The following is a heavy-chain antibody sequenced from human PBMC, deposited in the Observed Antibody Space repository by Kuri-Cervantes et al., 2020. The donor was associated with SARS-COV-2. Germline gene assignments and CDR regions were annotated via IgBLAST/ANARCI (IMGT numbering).Heavy chain of an antibody. Sequence: SETLSLTCTVSGGSISSFTYYWDWIRQPPGKGLEWIGSIYYSGSTYYNPSLKSRVTISVDTSKNQFSLKLSSVTAADTAVYYCARREIAARRLFDYWGQGTLVTVSS. J-gene: IGHJ4*02. CDR3: ARREIAARRLFDY. CDR2: IYYSGST. D-gene: IGHD6-6*01. CDR1: GGSISSFTYY. V-gene: IGHV4-39*01.